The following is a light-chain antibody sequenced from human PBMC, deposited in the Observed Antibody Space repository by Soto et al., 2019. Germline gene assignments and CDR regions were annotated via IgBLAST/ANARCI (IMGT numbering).Light chain of an antibody. CDR1: QAIRNY. J-gene: IGKJ3*01. Sequence: DIQMTQSPSSLSASVGDRVTMTCRASQAIRNYVAWYQQKPGEVPKLLIYAASTVQSGVPARFSGGGLGTDFTLTISSLRPEDVATYYCQRYHSALLTFGPGTKVDLK. CDR2: AAS. CDR3: QRYHSALLT. V-gene: IGKV1-27*01.